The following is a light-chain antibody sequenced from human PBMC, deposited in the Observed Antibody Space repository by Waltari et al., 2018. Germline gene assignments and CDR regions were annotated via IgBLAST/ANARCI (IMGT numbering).Light chain of an antibody. Sequence: QSALTQPPSVSGSPEQSVTISCPGSTSAVGGYHSVSWYQQHPGKAPKLIIFDVNQRPSGVPDRFSGSKSGNTASLTISGLRPEDEADYHCCSYAGVHTFWLFGGGTKLTVL. J-gene: IGLJ3*02. CDR3: CSYAGVHTFWL. CDR2: DVN. V-gene: IGLV2-11*01. CDR1: TSAVGGYHS.